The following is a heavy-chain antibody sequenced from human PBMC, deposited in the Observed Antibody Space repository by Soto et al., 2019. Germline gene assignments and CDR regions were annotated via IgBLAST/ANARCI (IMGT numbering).Heavy chain of an antibody. CDR1: GGTFSSYA. Sequence: GASVKVSCKASGGTFSSYAISWVRQAPGQGLEWMGGIIPIFGTANYAQKFQGRVTITADESTSTAYMELSSLRSEDTAVYYCARLRFLEWLPIRYYYYGMDVWGQGTTVTVSS. J-gene: IGHJ6*02. CDR3: ARLRFLEWLPIRYYYYGMDV. D-gene: IGHD3-3*01. CDR2: IIPIFGTA. V-gene: IGHV1-69*13.